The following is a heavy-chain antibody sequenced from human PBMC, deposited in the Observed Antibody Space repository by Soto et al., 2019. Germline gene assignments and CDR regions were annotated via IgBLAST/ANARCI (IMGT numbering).Heavy chain of an antibody. D-gene: IGHD4-17*01. Sequence: QVQLVESGGGVVQPGRSLRLSCAASGFTFSSYGMHWVRQAPGKGLEWVAVIWYDGSNKYYADSVKGRFTISRDNSKNTLYLQMNSLRAEDTAVYYCARDALMTTVTECNWFDPWGQGTLVTVSS. CDR3: ARDALMTTVTECNWFDP. CDR1: GFTFSSYG. CDR2: IWYDGSNK. V-gene: IGHV3-33*01. J-gene: IGHJ5*02.